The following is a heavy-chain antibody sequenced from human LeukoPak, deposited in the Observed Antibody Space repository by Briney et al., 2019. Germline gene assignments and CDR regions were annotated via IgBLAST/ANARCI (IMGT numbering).Heavy chain of an antibody. CDR3: AEVGRVNHHIDY. CDR2: ISGNGGST. D-gene: IGHD1-14*01. Sequence: GGSLRLSCAASGFTFSSYAMSWVCQAPGKGLEWVSAISGNGGSTYYADSVKGRFTISRDNSKNTLYLQMNSLRAEDTAVYYCAEVGRVNHHIDYWGQGTLVTVAS. J-gene: IGHJ4*02. V-gene: IGHV3-23*01. CDR1: GFTFSSYA.